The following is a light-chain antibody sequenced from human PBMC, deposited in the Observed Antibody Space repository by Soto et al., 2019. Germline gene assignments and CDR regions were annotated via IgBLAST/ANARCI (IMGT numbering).Light chain of an antibody. CDR1: SGHSSYA. J-gene: IGLJ2*01. CDR2: LKNDGSH. CDR3: QTWGTGFQV. V-gene: IGLV4-69*01. Sequence: QLVLTQSPSASASLGASVRLTCTLSSGHSSYAIAWHQKQPGKSPRYLMDLKNDGSHTKGDGIPDRFSGSSSGAERSLIISSLQSEDEADYYCQTWGTGFQVFGGETKLTVL.